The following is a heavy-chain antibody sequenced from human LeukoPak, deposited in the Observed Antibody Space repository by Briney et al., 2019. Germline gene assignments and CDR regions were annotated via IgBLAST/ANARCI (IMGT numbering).Heavy chain of an antibody. CDR3: ARVYYYDSSGYLGAFDI. V-gene: IGHV4-59*01. CDR2: IYYTGTA. Sequence: SETLCLTCTVSGGSISNYYWSWIRQPPEKGLEWIGYIYYTGTANYNPSLKSRLTISVDMSKNQVSLKLSSVTAADTAVYYCARVYYYDSSGYLGAFDIWGQGTMVTVSS. J-gene: IGHJ3*02. D-gene: IGHD3-22*01. CDR1: GGSISNYY.